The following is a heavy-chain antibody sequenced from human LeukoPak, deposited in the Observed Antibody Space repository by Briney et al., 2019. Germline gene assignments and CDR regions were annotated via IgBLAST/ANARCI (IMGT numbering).Heavy chain of an antibody. V-gene: IGHV4-59*08. CDR1: GGSISSYY. J-gene: IGHJ4*02. CDR2: TYYSGST. D-gene: IGHD5-18*01. Sequence: SETLSLTCTVSGGSISSYYWSWIRQPPGKGLEWIGYTYYSGSTNYNPSLKSRVTMSVDTSKKQCSLKLSSVTAADTAVYYCARSNTAMADYWGQGTLVTVSS. CDR3: ARSNTAMADY.